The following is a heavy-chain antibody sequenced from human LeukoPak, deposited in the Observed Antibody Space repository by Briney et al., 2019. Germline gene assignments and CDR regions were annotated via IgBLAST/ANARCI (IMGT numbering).Heavy chain of an antibody. J-gene: IGHJ4*02. V-gene: IGHV3-53*01. CDR3: ARGLNTYDSSGFYLF. CDR1: GFTVSSYY. Sequence: PGGSLRLSCAASGFTVSSYYMTWVRPAPGEGLGWVSIIYRGGSTHYADSVKGRFTISRDNSKNTVYLQMNSLGAEDTSVYYCARGLNTYDSSGFYLFWGQGTLVTVSS. D-gene: IGHD3-22*01. CDR2: IYRGGST.